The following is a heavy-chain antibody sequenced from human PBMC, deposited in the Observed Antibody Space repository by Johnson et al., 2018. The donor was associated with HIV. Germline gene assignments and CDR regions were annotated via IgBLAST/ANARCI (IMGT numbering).Heavy chain of an antibody. J-gene: IGHJ3*01. Sequence: QVQLVESGGGLVKPGGSLRLSCAASGFTFSSYAMHWVRQAPGKGLEWVAVIWYDGSNKYYADSVKGRFTISRDNSENTLYLQMNSLKAEDTAVYYCASLSDDAFDFWGQGTMVIVSS. CDR2: IWYDGSNK. CDR3: ASLSDDAFDF. V-gene: IGHV3-33*08. CDR1: GFTFSSYA.